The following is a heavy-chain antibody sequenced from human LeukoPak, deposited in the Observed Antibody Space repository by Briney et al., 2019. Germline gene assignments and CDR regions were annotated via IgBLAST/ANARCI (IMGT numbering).Heavy chain of an antibody. D-gene: IGHD3-22*01. V-gene: IGHV3-21*01. Sequence: PSETLSLTCTVSGGSISSSSYYWGWIRQPPGKGLEWVSSISSSSSYIYYADSVKGRFTISRDNAKNSLYLQMNSLRAEDTAVYYCARGGYYYDSSGYYGLAGEAEYFQHWGQGTLVTVSS. CDR2: ISSSSSYI. CDR1: GGSISSSS. J-gene: IGHJ1*01. CDR3: ARGGYYYDSSGYYGLAGEAEYFQH.